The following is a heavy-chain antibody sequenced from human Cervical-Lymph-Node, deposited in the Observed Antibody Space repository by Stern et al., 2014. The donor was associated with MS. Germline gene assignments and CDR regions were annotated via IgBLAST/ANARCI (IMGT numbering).Heavy chain of an antibody. Sequence: VQLEESGAEVKKPGASVKVSCKGSGYTFTSYHMHWVRQAPGQGLEWMGIINLSDGSTNYAQKLTGSGTLTRDTSPSPVYMELSSLRSDDTAVYYCASDTTGEDYFDYWGQGALVTVSS. J-gene: IGHJ4*02. V-gene: IGHV1-46*01. D-gene: IGHD7-27*01. CDR2: INLSDGST. CDR1: GYTFTSYH. CDR3: ASDTTGEDYFDY.